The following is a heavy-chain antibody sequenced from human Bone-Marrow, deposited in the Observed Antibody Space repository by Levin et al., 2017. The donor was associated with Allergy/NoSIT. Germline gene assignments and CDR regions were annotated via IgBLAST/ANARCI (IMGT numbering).Heavy chain of an antibody. V-gene: IGHV3-23*01. CDR1: GFTFVSYG. CDR2: ISGSGGEA. CDR3: TKAFRITGSTFDFFDP. J-gene: IGHJ5*02. Sequence: GGSLRLSCTASGFTFVSYGMSWVRQAPGKGLEWVAAISGSGGEANYADSVRGRFAISRDNSKNTLNLQLNSLRAEDTAVYYCTKAFRITGSTFDFFDPWGQGTQVTVSS. D-gene: IGHD1-20*01.